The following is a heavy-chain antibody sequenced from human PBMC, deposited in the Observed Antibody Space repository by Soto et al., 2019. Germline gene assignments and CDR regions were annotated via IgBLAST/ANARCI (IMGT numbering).Heavy chain of an antibody. V-gene: IGHV4-4*02. CDR2: VFHTGGT. CDR1: SDSIAGENW. J-gene: IGHJ4*02. CDR3: ARIFSSGRGWMYYFDF. D-gene: IGHD2-2*03. Sequence: QVQLQESGPGLVKPSETLSLTCTVSSDSIAGENWWRWVRQPPGLGLEWIVEVFHTGGTNYNPSLKSRVTMEVDKSKNPFSLKLISATAADTAVYYCARIFSSGRGWMYYFDFWGQGTLVSVSS.